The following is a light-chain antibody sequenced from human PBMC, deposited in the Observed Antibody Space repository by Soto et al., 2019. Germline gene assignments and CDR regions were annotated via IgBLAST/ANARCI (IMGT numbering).Light chain of an antibody. CDR2: YDS. Sequence: SYELTQPPSVSVAPGKKARITCGGNNIGSKSVHWYQQKPGQAPVLVIYYDSDRPSGIPERFSGSNSGNTATLTISRVEAGDEADYYCQVWDSSSDHHYVFGTGTKLTVL. J-gene: IGLJ1*01. CDR3: QVWDSSSDHHYV. CDR1: NIGSKS. V-gene: IGLV3-21*04.